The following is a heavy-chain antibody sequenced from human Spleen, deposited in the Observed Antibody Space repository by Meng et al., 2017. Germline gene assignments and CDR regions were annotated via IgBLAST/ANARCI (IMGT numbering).Heavy chain of an antibody. CDR3: VRSSAWVRTGFDP. CDR1: GGSIISNNW. V-gene: IGHV4-4*02. CDR2: IYHSGST. D-gene: IGHD6-19*01. Sequence: QVQLQESGPGLVKPSGTLSLTCAVSGGSIISNNWWSWVRQSPGKGLEWIGEIYHSGSTIYNPSLKSRVTISVDKSQTQISLKLTSVTAADTAVYYCVRSSAWVRTGFDPWGQGTLVTVSS. J-gene: IGHJ5*02.